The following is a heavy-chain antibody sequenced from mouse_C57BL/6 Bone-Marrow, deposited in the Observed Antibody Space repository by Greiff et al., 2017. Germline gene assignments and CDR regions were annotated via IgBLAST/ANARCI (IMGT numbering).Heavy chain of an antibody. Sequence: QVQLQQPGAELVKPGASVKMSCKASGYTFTSYWITWVKQRPGQGLEWIGDIYPGSGSTNYNAQFKSKATLTVDTSSSTAYMQLSSLTSEDSAVYYCARSSYYYYAMDYWGQGTSVTVSS. D-gene: IGHD2-10*01. CDR1: GYTFTSYW. J-gene: IGHJ4*01. CDR2: IYPGSGST. V-gene: IGHV1-55*01. CDR3: ARSSYYYYAMDY.